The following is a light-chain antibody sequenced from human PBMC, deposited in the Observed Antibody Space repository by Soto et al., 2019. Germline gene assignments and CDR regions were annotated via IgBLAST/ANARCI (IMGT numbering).Light chain of an antibody. CDR1: QNVGNN. Sequence: EILMTQSPATLSVSPGERATLSCRASQNVGNNLVWYQQKPGQAPRLLIYGASTRAAGIPDRFSGSGSGTEFTLTISGLQSDDFAVYYCQQFNNWPPWTFGQGTKVDNK. CDR3: QQFNNWPPWT. J-gene: IGKJ1*01. V-gene: IGKV3-15*01. CDR2: GAS.